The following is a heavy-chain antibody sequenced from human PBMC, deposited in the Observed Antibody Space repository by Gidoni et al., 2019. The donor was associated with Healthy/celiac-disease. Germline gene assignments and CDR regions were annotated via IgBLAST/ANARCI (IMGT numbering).Heavy chain of an antibody. Sequence: QVQLQESGPGLVKPSETLSLTCTVSGGSISSYYWSWIRQPPGKGLEWIGYIYYIGSTNYNPSLKSRVTISVDTSKNQFSLKLSSVTAADTAVYYCARVVVAAPEDYYYYGMDVWGQVTTVTVSS. V-gene: IGHV4-59*01. D-gene: IGHD2-15*01. CDR1: GGSISSYY. CDR2: IYYIGST. J-gene: IGHJ6*02. CDR3: ARVVVAAPEDYYYYGMDV.